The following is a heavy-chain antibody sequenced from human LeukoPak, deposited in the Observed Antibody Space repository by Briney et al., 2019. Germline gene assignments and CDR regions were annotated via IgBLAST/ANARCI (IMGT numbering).Heavy chain of an antibody. V-gene: IGHV4-59*08. CDR3: ARHVTIAFGRVIANMDV. CDR2: IYYSGST. J-gene: IGHJ6*02. D-gene: IGHD3-16*02. Sequence: PSETLSLTCTVSGGSTSSYYWSWIRQPPGKGLEWIGYIYYSGSTNYNPSLKSRVTISVDTSKNQFSLKLSSVTAADTAVYYCARHVTIAFGRVIANMDVWGQGTTVTVSS. CDR1: GGSTSSYY.